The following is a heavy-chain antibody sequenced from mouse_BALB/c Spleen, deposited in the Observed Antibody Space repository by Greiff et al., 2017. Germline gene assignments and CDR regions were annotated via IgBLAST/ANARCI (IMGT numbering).Heavy chain of an antibody. D-gene: IGHD2-1*01. CDR2: INSNGGST. CDR3: ARGFYGNYAMDY. J-gene: IGHJ4*01. CDR1: GFTFSSYG. V-gene: IGHV5-6-3*01. Sequence: EVKLVESGGGLVQPGGSLKLSCAASGFTFSSYGMSWVRQTPDKRLELVATINSNGGSTYYPDSVKGRFTISRDNAKNTLYLQMSSLKSEDTAMYYCARGFYGNYAMDYWGQGTSVTVSS.